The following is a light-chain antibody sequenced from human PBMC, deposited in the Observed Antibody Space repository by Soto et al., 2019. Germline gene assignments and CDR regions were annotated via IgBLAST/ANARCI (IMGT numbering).Light chain of an antibody. CDR3: QQSYTTPWT. CDR1: QSIDRS. J-gene: IGKJ1*01. CDR2: AAS. Sequence: DIQMTQSPSSLSASVGDRVTSTCRSSQSIDRSLNWYQQKPGEAPNLLIYAASGLQTGVPSRFSGGASGTDFTLTISSVQLDDFATYYCQQSYTTPWTFGQGTKVEMK. V-gene: IGKV1-39*01.